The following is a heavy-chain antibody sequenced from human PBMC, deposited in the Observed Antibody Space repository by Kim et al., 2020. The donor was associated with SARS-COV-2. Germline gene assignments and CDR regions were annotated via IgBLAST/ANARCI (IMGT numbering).Heavy chain of an antibody. CDR2: TYYRSKWYN. J-gene: IGHJ6*02. CDR3: ARGDHSSSWYGSDYYYGMDV. D-gene: IGHD6-13*01. Sequence: SQTLSLTCAISGDSVSSNSAAWNWIRQSPSRGLEWLGRTYYRSKWYNDYAVSVKSRITINPDTSKNQFSLQLNSVTPEDTAVYYCARGDHSSSWYGSDYYYGMDVWGQGTTVTVSS. CDR1: GDSVSSNSAA. V-gene: IGHV6-1*01.